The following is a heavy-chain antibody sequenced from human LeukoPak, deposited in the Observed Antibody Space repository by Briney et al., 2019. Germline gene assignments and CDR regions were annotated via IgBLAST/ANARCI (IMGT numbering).Heavy chain of an antibody. CDR2: IILIFGGA. J-gene: IGHJ4*01. V-gene: IGHV1-69*01. CDR1: GGTFSSYG. Sequence: AVKVSCKGSGGTFSSYGISWVRQAPGQGLEWMGGIILIFGGANYAHAFYGRVRFTADEATSTSYMELSSLRTEDTAVYYCATLEYCNSTSCYKHYWGQGTLVTVSS. D-gene: IGHD2-2*02. CDR3: ATLEYCNSTSCYKHY.